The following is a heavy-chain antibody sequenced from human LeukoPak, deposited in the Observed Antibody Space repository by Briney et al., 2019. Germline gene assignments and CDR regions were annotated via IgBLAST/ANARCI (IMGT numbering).Heavy chain of an antibody. D-gene: IGHD3-10*01. CDR3: AREGYYGSGSTLDY. CDR1: GYIFNSYG. V-gene: IGHV1-46*02. Sequence: HRASVKVSCKASGYIFNSYGISWVRQAPGQGLEWMGIINPSGGSTSYAQKFQGRVTMTRDTSTSTVYMELSSLRSEDTAVYYCAREGYYGSGSTLDYWGQGTLVTVSS. J-gene: IGHJ4*02. CDR2: INPSGGST.